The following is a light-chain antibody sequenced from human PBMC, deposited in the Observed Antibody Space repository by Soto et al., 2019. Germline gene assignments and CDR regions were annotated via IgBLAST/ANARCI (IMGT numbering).Light chain of an antibody. CDR2: GAS. V-gene: IGKV3-20*01. CDR1: QSVSSSY. Sequence: EIVLTQSPGTLSLSPGERATLSCRASQSVSSSYLAWYQQKPGQAPRLLIYGASSRATGIPGRFSGSGSGTAFTLTISSMEPEDFAVYYCQQYGSSPYTFGQGTKLEIK. CDR3: QQYGSSPYT. J-gene: IGKJ2*01.